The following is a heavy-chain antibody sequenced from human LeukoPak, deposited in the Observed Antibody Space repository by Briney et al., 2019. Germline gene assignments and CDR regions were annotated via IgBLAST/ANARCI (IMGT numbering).Heavy chain of an antibody. CDR2: IYSGANT. D-gene: IGHD2-8*01. CDR1: GFTVSGNY. V-gene: IGHV3-53*01. J-gene: IGHJ4*02. CDR3: ARDLLMGILDY. Sequence: GGSPRLSCAASGFTVSGNYMSWVRQAPGKGLEWVSVIYSGANTYYADSVKGRFTISRDNAKNSLYLQMNSLRAEDTAVYYCARDLLMGILDYWGQGTLVTVSS.